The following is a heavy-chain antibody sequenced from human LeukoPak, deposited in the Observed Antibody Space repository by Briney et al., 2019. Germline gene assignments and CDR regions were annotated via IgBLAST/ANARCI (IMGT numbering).Heavy chain of an antibody. CDR2: INPNSGGT. V-gene: IGHV1-2*04. Sequence: ASVKVSCKASGYTFTGYYMHWVRQAPGQGLEWMGWINPNSGGTNYAQKFQGWVTITRDTSISTAYMELSRLRSDDTAVYYCARVAAAGTSAFDIWGQGTMVTVSS. CDR3: ARVAAAGTSAFDI. CDR1: GYTFTGYY. J-gene: IGHJ3*02. D-gene: IGHD6-13*01.